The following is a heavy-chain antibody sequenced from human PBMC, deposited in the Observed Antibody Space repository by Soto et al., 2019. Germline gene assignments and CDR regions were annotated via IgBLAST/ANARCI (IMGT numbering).Heavy chain of an antibody. CDR2: IKQDGSEK. Sequence: EVQLVESGGGLVQPGGSLRLSCAASGFTFSSYWMSWVRQAPGKGLEWVANIKQDGSEKYYVDSVKGRFTISRDNAKNSLYLQMNSLRAEDTAVYYCTLESGYKDAFDIWGQGTMVTVSS. D-gene: IGHD5-12*01. V-gene: IGHV3-7*01. CDR1: GFTFSSYW. CDR3: TLESGYKDAFDI. J-gene: IGHJ3*02.